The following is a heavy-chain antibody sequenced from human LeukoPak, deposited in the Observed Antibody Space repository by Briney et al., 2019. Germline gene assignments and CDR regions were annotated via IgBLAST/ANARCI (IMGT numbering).Heavy chain of an antibody. D-gene: IGHD2-15*01. CDR1: GGSIGGYY. V-gene: IGHV4-59*08. Sequence: SETLSLTCTVSGGSIGGYYWGWIRQPPGKGLEWIGYIYYSGSTNYNPSLKSRVTISIDTSKNQFSLKLTSVTAADTAVYYCAAGTPALEFWGQGTLVTVSS. CDR3: AAGTPALEF. CDR2: IYYSGST. J-gene: IGHJ4*02.